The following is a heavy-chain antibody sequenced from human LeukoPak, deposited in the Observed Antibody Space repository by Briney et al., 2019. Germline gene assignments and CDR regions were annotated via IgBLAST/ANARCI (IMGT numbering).Heavy chain of an antibody. CDR1: GGSISSGSYY. V-gene: IGHV4-61*02. Sequence: SETLSLTCTVSGGSISSGSYYWSWIRQPAGKGLEWIGRIYTSGSTNYNPSLKSRVTISVDTSKNQFSLKLSSVTAADTAVCYCARVYELVRQEYYYYYMDVWGKGTTVTVSS. CDR3: ARVYELVRQEYYYYYMDV. D-gene: IGHD6-13*01. J-gene: IGHJ6*03. CDR2: IYTSGST.